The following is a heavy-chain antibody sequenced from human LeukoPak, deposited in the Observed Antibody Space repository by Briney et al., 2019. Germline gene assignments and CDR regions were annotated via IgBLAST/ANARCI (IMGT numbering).Heavy chain of an antibody. CDR2: ISGSGGST. J-gene: IGHJ4*02. CDR1: GFTFSSYA. CDR3: AKQPVRPPRGVAAAGANFDY. V-gene: IGHV3-23*01. Sequence: PGGPLRLSCAASGFTFSSYAMSWVRQAPGKGLEWVSAISGSGGSTYYADSVKGRFTISRDNSKNTLYLQMNSLRAEDTAVYYCAKQPVRPPRGVAAAGANFDYWGQGTLVTVSS. D-gene: IGHD6-13*01.